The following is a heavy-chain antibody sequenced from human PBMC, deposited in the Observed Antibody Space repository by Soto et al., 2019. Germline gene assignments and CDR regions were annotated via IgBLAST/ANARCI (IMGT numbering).Heavy chain of an antibody. CDR1: GGTFSSYA. CDR3: ARERGDSSHRINWFDP. D-gene: IGHD6-6*01. Sequence: SVKVSCKASGGTFSSYAISWVRQAPGQGLEWMGGIIPIFGTANYAQKFQGRVTITADESTSTAYMELSSLRSEDTAVYYCARERGDSSHRINWFDPWGQGTLVTVSS. J-gene: IGHJ5*02. CDR2: IIPIFGTA. V-gene: IGHV1-69*13.